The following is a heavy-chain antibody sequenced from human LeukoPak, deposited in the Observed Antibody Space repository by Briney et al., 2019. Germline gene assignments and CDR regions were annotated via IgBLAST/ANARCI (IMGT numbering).Heavy chain of an antibody. D-gene: IGHD3-10*01. V-gene: IGHV3-74*01. CDR1: EFTFSSYG. J-gene: IGHJ3*01. CDR2: ISPDGSTT. CDR3: ARAGAPYASDV. Sequence: GGSLRLSCAASEFTFSSYGTHWVRQAPGKGLVWVSRISPDGSTTSYADSVKGRFTISRDNAKNTLYVQMKSLRAEDTAVYYCARAGAPYASDVWGQGTMVTVSS.